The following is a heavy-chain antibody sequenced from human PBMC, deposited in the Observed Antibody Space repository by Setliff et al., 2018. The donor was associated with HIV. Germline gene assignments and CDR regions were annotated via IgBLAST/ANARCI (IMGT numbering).Heavy chain of an antibody. D-gene: IGHD6-13*01. CDR2: ITMEGSTK. V-gene: IGHV3-74*01. Sequence: LRLSCAASGFTLSRYWMHWVRQVPGKGLIWVSRITMEGSTKIYADYADSVKGRFTISRDNANNMLYLQMNSLRAEDTAVYYCARIIAGVPYWGQGTLVTVSS. J-gene: IGHJ4*02. CDR1: GFTLSRYW. CDR3: ARIIAGVPY.